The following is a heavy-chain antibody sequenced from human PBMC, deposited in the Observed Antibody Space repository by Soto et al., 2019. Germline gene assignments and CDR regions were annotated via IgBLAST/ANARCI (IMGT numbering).Heavy chain of an antibody. Sequence: QVHLVESGGGVVQPGRSLRLSCAASGFTFSSHGMHWVRQAPGKGLEWVAVITYDGSDESYADSVKGRFTISRDNSNNTPYLQMNILRPEDTAVYHCARDQISGDYGNQSDYWGQGTLVTVSS. V-gene: IGHV3-30*03. CDR3: ARDQISGDYGNQSDY. CDR2: ITYDGSDE. CDR1: GFTFSSHG. J-gene: IGHJ4*02. D-gene: IGHD4-4*01.